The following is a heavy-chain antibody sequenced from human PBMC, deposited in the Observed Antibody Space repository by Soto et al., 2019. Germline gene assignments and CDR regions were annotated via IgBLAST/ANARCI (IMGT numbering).Heavy chain of an antibody. J-gene: IGHJ6*03. CDR2: INSDGSST. D-gene: IGHD4-4*01. CDR3: AREGNPGSYYYYYYMDV. Sequence: GGSLRLSCAASGFTFSSYWMHWVRQTPGKGLVWVSRINSDGSSTSYADSVKGRFTISRDNAKNTLYLQMNSLRAEDTAVYYCAREGNPGSYYYYYYMDVWGKGTTVTVSS. CDR1: GFTFSSYW. V-gene: IGHV3-74*01.